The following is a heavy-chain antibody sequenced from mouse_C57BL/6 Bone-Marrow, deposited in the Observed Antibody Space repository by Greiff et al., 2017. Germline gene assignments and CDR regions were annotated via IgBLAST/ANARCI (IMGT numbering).Heavy chain of an antibody. Sequence: VQLQQSGAELVRPGASVKLSCTASGFNFKDDYIHWVKQRPEQGLEWIGRIDPEIGDTEYASKFQGKATITSDTSSTTAYLQLSSLTSEDTAVYFCSSCGVNYFGFWGQGTPLTVAS. CDR3: SSCGVNYFGF. D-gene: IGHD2-12*01. V-gene: IGHV14-4*01. CDR1: GFNFKDDY. J-gene: IGHJ2*01. CDR2: IDPEIGDT.